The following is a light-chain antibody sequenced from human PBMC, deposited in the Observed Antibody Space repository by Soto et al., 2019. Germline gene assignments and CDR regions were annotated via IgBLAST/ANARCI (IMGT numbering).Light chain of an antibody. V-gene: IGKV3-20*01. CDR2: GAS. Sequence: EIVLTQSPGTLSLSPGERATLSCRASQSVSSSYLAWYQQNHGQAPRLLIYGASSRAPGIPDRFGGSGSGTDFTLTISRLEPEDFAVYYCQQYGSSRWTFGQGTKVEIK. J-gene: IGKJ1*01. CDR3: QQYGSSRWT. CDR1: QSVSSSY.